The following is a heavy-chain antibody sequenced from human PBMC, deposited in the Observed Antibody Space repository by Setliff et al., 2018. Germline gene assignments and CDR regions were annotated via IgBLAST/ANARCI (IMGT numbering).Heavy chain of an antibody. CDR2: IYHSGGT. J-gene: IGHJ4*02. V-gene: IGHV4-38-2*02. CDR1: GYSISNDYF. CDR3: AKHRSYFDY. Sequence: ASETLSLTCTVSGYSISNDYFWGWIRQPPGKGLEWIGSIYHSGGTSYYPSPKSRVTISVDTSKNQFSLNLSSVTAADTAVYYCAKHRSYFDYWGQGTLVTVST.